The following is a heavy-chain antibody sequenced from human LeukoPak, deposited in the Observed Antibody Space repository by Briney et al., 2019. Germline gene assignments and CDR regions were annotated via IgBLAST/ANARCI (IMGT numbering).Heavy chain of an antibody. V-gene: IGHV4-4*07. J-gene: IGHJ4*02. CDR1: GGSISSYY. Sequence: SETLSLTCTVSGGSISSYYWSWLRQPAGKGLEWVGRIYTSGSTNYNPSLKSRVTMSVDTSKNQFSLKLSSVTAADTAVYYCVIAYYDSRVSFDYWGQGTLVTVSS. D-gene: IGHD3-22*01. CDR2: IYTSGST. CDR3: VIAYYDSRVSFDY.